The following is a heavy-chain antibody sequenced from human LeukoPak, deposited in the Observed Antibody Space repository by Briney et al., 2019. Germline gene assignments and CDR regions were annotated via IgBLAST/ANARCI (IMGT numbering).Heavy chain of an antibody. J-gene: IGHJ6*03. CDR3: ARVEGGCSGGSCYYSYYYYMDV. D-gene: IGHD2-15*01. CDR2: ISSSSSYI. Sequence: PGGSLRLSCAASGFTFSSYSMNWVRQAPGKGLEWVSSISSSSSYIYYADSVKGRFTISRDNAKNSLYLQMNSLRAEDTAVYYCARVEGGCSGGSCYYSYYYYMDVWGKGTTVTISS. CDR1: GFTFSSYS. V-gene: IGHV3-21*01.